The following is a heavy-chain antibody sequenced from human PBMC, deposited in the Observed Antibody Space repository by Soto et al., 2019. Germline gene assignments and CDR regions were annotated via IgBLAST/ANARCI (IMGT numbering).Heavy chain of an antibody. Sequence: GGSLRLSCAVPKFTFGDYWMSWVRQAPGKGLEWISNIKQDGSDKNYAESVKGRFTISRDNADNSMYLQMNSLRAEDTAVYYCATLSYGQLRYFDNWGQGTLVTVSS. CDR2: IKQDGSDK. D-gene: IGHD3-16*02. V-gene: IGHV3-7*03. CDR3: ATLSYGQLRYFDN. J-gene: IGHJ4*02. CDR1: KFTFGDYW.